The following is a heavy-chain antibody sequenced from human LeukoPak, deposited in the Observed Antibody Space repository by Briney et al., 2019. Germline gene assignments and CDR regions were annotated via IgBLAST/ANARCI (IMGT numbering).Heavy chain of an antibody. J-gene: IGHJ4*02. CDR2: IWYDGRNK. CDR1: GFTFSSYA. V-gene: IGHV3-33*08. CDR3: ARGTPILLDY. Sequence: GGSLRLSCAASGFTFSSYAMSWVRQAPGKGLEWVAVIWYDGRNKYYADSVKGRFTISRDNSKNTLYLQMSSLRAEDTAVYYCARGTPILLDYWGQGTLVTVSS.